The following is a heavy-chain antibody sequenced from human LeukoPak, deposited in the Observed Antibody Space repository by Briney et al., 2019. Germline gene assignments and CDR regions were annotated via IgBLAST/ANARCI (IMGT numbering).Heavy chain of an antibody. V-gene: IGHV3-23*01. CDR3: ARGPRYYDFWSGYSNIDY. Sequence: GGSLRLSCAASGFTFSSYAMSWVRQAPGKGLEWVSAISGSGGSTYYADSVKGRFTISRDNSKNTLYLQMNSLRAEDTAVYYCARGPRYYDFWSGYSNIDYWGQGTLVTVSS. J-gene: IGHJ4*02. CDR2: ISGSGGST. CDR1: GFTFSSYA. D-gene: IGHD3-3*01.